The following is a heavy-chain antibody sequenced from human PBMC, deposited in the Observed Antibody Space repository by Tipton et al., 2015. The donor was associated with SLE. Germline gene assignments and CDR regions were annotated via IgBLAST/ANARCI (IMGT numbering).Heavy chain of an antibody. D-gene: IGHD6-13*01. CDR2: INHSGST. V-gene: IGHV4-34*01. Sequence: TLSLTCAVYGGSFSGYCWSWIRQPPGKGLEWIGEINHSGSTNYNPSLKSRVTISVDTSKNQFSLKLSSVTAADTAVYYCARGPPYRAAAAPRYYYYYMDVWGKGTTVTVSS. CDR3: ARGPPYRAAAAPRYYYYYMDV. CDR1: GGSFSGYC. J-gene: IGHJ6*03.